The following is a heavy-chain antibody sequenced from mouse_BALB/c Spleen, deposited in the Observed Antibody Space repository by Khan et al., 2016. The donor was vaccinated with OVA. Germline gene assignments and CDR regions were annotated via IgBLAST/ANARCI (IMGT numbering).Heavy chain of an antibody. CDR1: GYTFTSYW. J-gene: IGHJ3*01. Sequence: QVQLKQSGAELAKPSASVKMSCKVSGYTFTSYWMHSVKQRLGQGLVWIGDFIPSTGYTEYHQYFKEQASLTADTSYSTAYMQLSSLTSEDAAVFYCGRRGLYGIFDFWGQGTLVTVSA. D-gene: IGHD2-12*01. CDR3: GRRGLYGIFDF. CDR2: FIPSTGYT. V-gene: IGHV1-7*01.